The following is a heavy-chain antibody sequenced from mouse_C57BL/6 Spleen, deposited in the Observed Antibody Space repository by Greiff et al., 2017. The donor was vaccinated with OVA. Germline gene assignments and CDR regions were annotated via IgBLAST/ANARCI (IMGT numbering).Heavy chain of an antibody. V-gene: IGHV1-22*01. CDR2: INPNNGGT. D-gene: IGHD4-1*01. CDR1: GYTFTDYN. CDR3: ARANWDAWFAY. Sequence: VQLQQSGPELVKPGASVKMSCKASGYTFTDYNMHWVKQSHGKSLEWIGYINPNNGGTSYNQKFKGKATLTVNKSSSTAYMELRRLTSEDAAVYCCARANWDAWFAYWGQGTLVTVSA. J-gene: IGHJ3*01.